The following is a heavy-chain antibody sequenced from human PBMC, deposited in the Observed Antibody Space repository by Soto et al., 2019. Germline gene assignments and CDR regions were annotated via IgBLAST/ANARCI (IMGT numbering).Heavy chain of an antibody. CDR2: IYTSGGT. CDR3: ARGEAAGAEYGMGV. CDR1: GGSISSYY. D-gene: IGHD6-13*01. J-gene: IGHJ6*02. V-gene: IGHV4-4*07. Sequence: PSETLSLTCTVYGGSISSYYWNWIRQPAGKGLEWIGRIYTSGGTNYNPSLKSRVTMSVDTSKKQFSLKLSSVTAADTAVYYCARGEAAGAEYGMGVWGRGTTVTVSS.